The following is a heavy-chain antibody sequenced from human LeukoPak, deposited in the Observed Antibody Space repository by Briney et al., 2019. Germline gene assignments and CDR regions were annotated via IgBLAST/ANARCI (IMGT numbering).Heavy chain of an antibody. CDR1: GGSISSYY. J-gene: IGHJ5*02. Sequence: TSETLSLTCTVSGGSISSYYWSWIRQPPGKGLEWIACISYSGSTKYNPSLKSRVTISVDTSKNQLSLKLSSVTAADTAVYYCAREPGFDSSGYLNWFDPWGQGSLVTVSS. CDR3: AREPGFDSSGYLNWFDP. V-gene: IGHV4-59*01. CDR2: ISYSGST. D-gene: IGHD3-22*01.